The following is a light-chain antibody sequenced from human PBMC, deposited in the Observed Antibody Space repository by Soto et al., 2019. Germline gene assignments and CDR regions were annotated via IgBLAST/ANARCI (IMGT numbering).Light chain of an antibody. CDR3: QQYASAPFS. CDR2: AAS. Sequence: EIVLTQSPGTLSLSPGDRATLSCRASHSINTSFLAWFQQKPGQAPRLLIYAASTRATGIPDRFSGSASETDFTLTINRLEPEDSAVYYCQQYASAPFSLGPGTKVDMK. J-gene: IGKJ3*01. V-gene: IGKV3-20*01. CDR1: HSINTSF.